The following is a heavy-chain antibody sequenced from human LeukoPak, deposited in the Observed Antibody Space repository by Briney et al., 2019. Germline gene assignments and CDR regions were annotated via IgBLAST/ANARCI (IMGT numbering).Heavy chain of an antibody. CDR2: IKQDGSEK. J-gene: IGHJ5*02. Sequence: GGSLRLSCAASGFTFSNYWMSWVRQAPGKGLEWVANIKQDGSEKYYVNSVKGRFTISRDNAKNSVYLQMNSLRSEDTAFYHCARDRCSSTSCYNTPNWFDPWGQGTLVTVSS. CDR3: ARDRCSSTSCYNTPNWFDP. D-gene: IGHD2-2*02. V-gene: IGHV3-7*03. CDR1: GFTFSNYW.